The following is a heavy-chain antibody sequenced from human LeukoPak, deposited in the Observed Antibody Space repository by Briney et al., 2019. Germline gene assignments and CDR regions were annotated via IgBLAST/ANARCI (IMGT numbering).Heavy chain of an antibody. J-gene: IGHJ4*02. CDR3: AKGDFWSGYYVDY. V-gene: IGHV3-23*01. Sequence: PGGSLRLSFAASGLTFSTNARRWARQPPGRGRGWVSAISGSGGSIYYADSVKGRFTISRDNSKNTLYLQMNSLRAEDTAVYYCAKGDFWSGYYVDYWAREPWSPSPQ. CDR1: GLTFSTNA. CDR2: ISGSGGSI. D-gene: IGHD3-3*01.